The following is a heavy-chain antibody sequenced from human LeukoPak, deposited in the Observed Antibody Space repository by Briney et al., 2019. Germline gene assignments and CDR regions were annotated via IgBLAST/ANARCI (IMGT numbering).Heavy chain of an antibody. Sequence: GGSLRLSCAASGFSFSDHYMDWVRQAPGKGLEWVGRIRNRAKSYTTQYAPSVKDRLTISRDESRKSLYLQMNSLKTEDMAVYFCARVGDYYDSRGYSTDAFDIWGQGTMVTVSS. CDR1: GFSFSDHY. CDR2: IRNRAKSYTT. D-gene: IGHD3-22*01. J-gene: IGHJ3*02. CDR3: ARVGDYYDSRGYSTDAFDI. V-gene: IGHV3-72*01.